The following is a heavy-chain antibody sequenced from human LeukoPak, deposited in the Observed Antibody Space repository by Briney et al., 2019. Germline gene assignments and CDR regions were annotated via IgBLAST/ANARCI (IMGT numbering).Heavy chain of an antibody. D-gene: IGHD3-22*01. CDR2: INPNSGGT. V-gene: IGHV1-2*02. J-gene: IGHJ5*02. CDR3: AREDYYDSSGYCLWFDP. Sequence: ASVKVSCKASVYTLTGDFIRWVRQAPGQGLEWMGWINPNSGGTNYAQKFQGRVTMTRDTSISTAYMELSRLRPDDTAVYYCAREDYYDSSGYCLWFDPWGQGTLVTVSS. CDR1: VYTLTGDF.